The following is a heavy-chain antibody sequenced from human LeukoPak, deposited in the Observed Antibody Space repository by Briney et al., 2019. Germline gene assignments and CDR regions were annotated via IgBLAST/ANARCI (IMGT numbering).Heavy chain of an antibody. CDR2: MNPSSGNT. V-gene: IGHV1-8*03. CDR3: ARGPTVISYYYYMDV. CDR1: GYTFTSYD. Sequence: ASVKVSCKASGYTFTSYDINWVRQAPGQGLEWMGWMNPSSGNTGYAQKFQGRVTISRNTSISTAYMELSSLRSEDSAVYYCARGPTVISYYYYMDVWGKGTTVTVSS. J-gene: IGHJ6*03. D-gene: IGHD4-11*01.